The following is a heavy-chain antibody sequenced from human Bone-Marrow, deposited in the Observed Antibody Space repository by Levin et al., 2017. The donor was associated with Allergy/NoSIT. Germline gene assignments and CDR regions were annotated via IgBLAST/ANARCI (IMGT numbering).Heavy chain of an antibody. CDR2: IYYTGSA. J-gene: IGHJ4*02. D-gene: IGHD2-21*01. Sequence: SETLSLTCTVSGGSIRGSNYYWGWTRQPPGKGLQWIGSIYYTGSAYYTPDLKSRVAISVETSKNQISLKLTSVTAADTAVYYCVRMGEAYTHLGFGSWGQGALVTVSS. CDR3: VRMGEAYTHLGFGS. CDR1: GGSIRGSNYY. V-gene: IGHV4-39*01.